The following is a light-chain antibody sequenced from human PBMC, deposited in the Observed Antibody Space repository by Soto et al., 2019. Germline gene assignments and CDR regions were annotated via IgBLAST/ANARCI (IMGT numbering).Light chain of an antibody. CDR2: DAS. CDR3: QQYNSYSSLT. CDR1: QSLNSL. V-gene: IGKV1-5*01. J-gene: IGKJ1*01. Sequence: DIQMTQSPSPLSASVGDRVTITCRASQSLNSLLAWYQQKPGRAPKLLIYDASTLESGVPSRFSGSGSGTEFTLTISSLQTDDFATYYCQQYNSYSSLTFGQGTKVEIK.